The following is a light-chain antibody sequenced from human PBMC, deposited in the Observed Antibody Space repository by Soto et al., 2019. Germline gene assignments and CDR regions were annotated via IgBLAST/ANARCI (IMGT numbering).Light chain of an antibody. CDR3: RQALQTPLT. V-gene: IGKV2-28*01. J-gene: IGKJ4*02. CDR1: QSLLHSNGYNY. CDR2: LGS. Sequence: DIVMDQSPRSLPVTPGEPASISCRSSQSLLHSNGYNYLDWYLQKPGQSPQLLIYLGSNRASGVPDRFSGSGSGTDFTLKISRVEAEDVGVYYCRQALQTPLTFGGGTKVEIK.